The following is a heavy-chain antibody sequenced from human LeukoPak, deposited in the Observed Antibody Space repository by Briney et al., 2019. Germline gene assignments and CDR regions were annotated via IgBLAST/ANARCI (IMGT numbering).Heavy chain of an antibody. CDR3: ARGRALFD. Sequence: PSETLSLTCAVSGGSLSISSYYWGWIRQPPGKGLEWIGSIYYSGSTYYNPSLKSRVTISVDTSKNQFSLKLSSVPAADTAVYYCARGRALFDWGQGTLVTVSS. V-gene: IGHV4-39*07. CDR2: IYYSGST. CDR1: GGSLSISSYY. D-gene: IGHD2-21*01. J-gene: IGHJ4*02.